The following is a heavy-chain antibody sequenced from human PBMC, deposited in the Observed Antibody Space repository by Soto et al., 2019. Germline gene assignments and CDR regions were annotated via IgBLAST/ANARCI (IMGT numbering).Heavy chain of an antibody. Sequence: QVQLVQSGAEVKKPGASVKVSCKASGYTFTSYGISWVRQAPGQGLEWMGWISADNGNTNYAQKLQGRVTITTDTATRTACMALRSLRPDDTAVYYCARNGRAQARFDPWGQGTLVTVSS. D-gene: IGHD2-8*01. CDR3: ARNGRAQARFDP. CDR1: GYTFTSYG. J-gene: IGHJ5*02. V-gene: IGHV1-18*01. CDR2: ISADNGNT.